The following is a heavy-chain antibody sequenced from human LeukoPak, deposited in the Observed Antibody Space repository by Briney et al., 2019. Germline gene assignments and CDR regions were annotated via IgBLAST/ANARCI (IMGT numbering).Heavy chain of an antibody. Sequence: GRSLSLSCTGSVFTFGVYAMSWVRHAPGKAVECVGFVRRRAYGGTTTYAVSGKDRFIISRDDYKSIAYLQMNSLKIEDTAVYCCIRDRRYSGFSGAAFDIWGQGTMVTVSS. D-gene: IGHD1-26*01. V-gene: IGHV3-49*04. CDR1: VFTFGVYA. CDR3: IRDRRYSGFSGAAFDI. J-gene: IGHJ3*02. CDR2: VRRRAYGGTT.